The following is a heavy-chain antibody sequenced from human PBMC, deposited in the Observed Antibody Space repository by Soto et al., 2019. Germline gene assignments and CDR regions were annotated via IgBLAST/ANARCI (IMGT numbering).Heavy chain of an antibody. CDR3: AALRGHEDCSSTSCPVDAFDI. J-gene: IGHJ3*02. V-gene: IGHV1-58*01. CDR1: GFTFTSSA. CDR2: IVVGSGNT. Sequence: SVKVSCKVSGFTFTSSAVQWVRQARGQRLEWIGWIVVGSGNTNYAQKFQERVTITRDMSTSTAYMELSSLRSEDTAVYYCAALRGHEDCSSTSCPVDAFDIWGKGTMVTVSS. D-gene: IGHD2-2*01.